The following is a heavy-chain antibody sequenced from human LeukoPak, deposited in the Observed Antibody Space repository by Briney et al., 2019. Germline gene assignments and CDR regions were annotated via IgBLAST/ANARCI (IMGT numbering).Heavy chain of an antibody. V-gene: IGHV5-51*01. CDR2: IYPGDSDT. J-gene: IGHJ4*02. D-gene: IGHD3-10*01. CDR3: ARRSSGFDY. CDR1: GYSFSTHW. Sequence: GESLKISSKGSGYSFSTHWIGWVRQMPGKGLEWMGIIYPGDSDTRYSPSFQGQVTISADKSINTAYLQWSSLKASDTSMYYCARRSSGFDYWGQGTLVTVSS.